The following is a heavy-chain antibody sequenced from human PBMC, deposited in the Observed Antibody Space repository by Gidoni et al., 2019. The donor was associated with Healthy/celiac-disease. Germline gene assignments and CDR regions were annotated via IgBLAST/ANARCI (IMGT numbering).Heavy chain of an antibody. V-gene: IGHV1-69*01. CDR3: ARGMSVGATIAYYYYGMDV. CDR2: IIPIFGTA. D-gene: IGHD1-26*01. J-gene: IGHJ6*02. Sequence: QVQLVQSGAEGKKPGSSVKVACKASGGTFSSYAISWVRQAPGQGLEWMGGIIPIFGTANYAQKFQGRVTITADESTSTAYMELSSLRSEDTAVYYCARGMSVGATIAYYYYGMDVWGQGTTVTVSS. CDR1: GGTFSSYA.